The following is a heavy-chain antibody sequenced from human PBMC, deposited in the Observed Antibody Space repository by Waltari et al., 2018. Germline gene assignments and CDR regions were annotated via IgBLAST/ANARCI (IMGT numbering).Heavy chain of an antibody. V-gene: IGHV3-73*01. CDR2: IRTKTNNYAT. CDR1: GFIFSDSA. Sequence: EEQMVESGGDLVKPGGSLKLSCAASGFIFSDSAIHWVRQGPGKGRGWVGRIRTKTNNYATAYGASVKGRFTISRDDSRNVAYLQMNSLKTEDTALYYCARHDPLDYWGQGTLVTVSS. CDR3: ARHDPLDY. J-gene: IGHJ4*02.